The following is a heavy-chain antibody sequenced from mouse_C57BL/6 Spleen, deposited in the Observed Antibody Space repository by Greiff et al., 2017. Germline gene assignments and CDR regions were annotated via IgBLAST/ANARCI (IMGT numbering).Heavy chain of an antibody. V-gene: IGHV14-4*01. J-gene: IGHJ3*01. Sequence: VQLQQSGAELVRPGASVKLSCTASGFNIKDDYMHWVKQRPEQGLEWIGWIDPENGDTEYASKFQGKATITADTSSNTAYLQLSSLTSEDTAVYYCTGPGAWFAYWGQGTLVTVSA. CDR3: TGPGAWFAY. CDR1: GFNIKDDY. CDR2: IDPENGDT.